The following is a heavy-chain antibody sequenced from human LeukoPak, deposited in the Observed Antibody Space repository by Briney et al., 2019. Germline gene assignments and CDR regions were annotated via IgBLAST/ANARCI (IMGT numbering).Heavy chain of an antibody. J-gene: IGHJ4*02. D-gene: IGHD6-19*01. CDR2: IYTSGSP. Sequence: PSETLSLACTVTGGSISSHYWGWIRQPAGKGLEWLGRIYTSGSPTFKPSLKSQFTMSVITSKNQFSLKESSVTAADTPVYYCAIAQGGSRWLDYWGQGTLLTVSS. CDR1: GGSISSHY. CDR3: AIAQGGSRWLDY. V-gene: IGHV4-4*07.